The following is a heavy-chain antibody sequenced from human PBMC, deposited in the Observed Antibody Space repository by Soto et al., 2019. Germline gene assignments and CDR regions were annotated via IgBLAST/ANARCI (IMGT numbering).Heavy chain of an antibody. J-gene: IGHJ3*01. CDR1: GFSLTTRAVG. CDR3: ARQRSLKTLDAFDV. D-gene: IGHD2-15*01. V-gene: IGHV2-5*02. Sequence: QITLKESGPTLVKPTQTLTLTCTFPGFSLTTRAVGVAWIRQPPGKALEWLALIYWDDDKRYSPSLNGALTITKDTSKTLVDLTMTNMTAVDTATYDCARQRSLKTLDAFDVWGQGTRVTVSS. CDR2: IYWDDDK.